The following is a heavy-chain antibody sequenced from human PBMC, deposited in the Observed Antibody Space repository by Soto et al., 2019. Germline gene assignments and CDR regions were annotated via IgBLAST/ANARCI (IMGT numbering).Heavy chain of an antibody. CDR2: IWYDGSEK. Sequence: GGSLRLSCAVSGFTFSTYGIHWVRQAPGKGLEWVAVIWYDGSEKYYADSVKGRFTISRDSSKNTVYLQMNSLRAEDTAIYYCARWMTVLDYWGQGTLVTVSS. CDR1: GFTFSTYG. CDR3: ARWMTVLDY. V-gene: IGHV3-33*01. D-gene: IGHD5-12*01. J-gene: IGHJ4*02.